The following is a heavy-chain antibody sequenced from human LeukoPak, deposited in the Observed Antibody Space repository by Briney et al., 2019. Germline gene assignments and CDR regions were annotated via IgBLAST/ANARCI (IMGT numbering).Heavy chain of an antibody. J-gene: IGHJ4*02. CDR1: GGSISSSSYY. D-gene: IGHD6-13*01. CDR3: ARSFSVDSSSRATGFDY. V-gene: IGHV4-39*07. Sequence: PSETLSLTCTVSGGSISSSSYYWGWIRQPPGKGLEWIGSIYYSGSTYYNPSLKSRVTISVDTSKNQFSLKLSSVTAADTAVYYCARSFSVDSSSRATGFDYWGQGTLVTVSS. CDR2: IYYSGST.